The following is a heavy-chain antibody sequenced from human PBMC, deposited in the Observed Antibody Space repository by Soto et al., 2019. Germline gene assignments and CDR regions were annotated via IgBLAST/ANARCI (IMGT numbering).Heavy chain of an antibody. Sequence: SVTLSLTCTVSGDSITTSYWSWIRQSPRKGLEWIGYIYYSGSTNYNPSLNSRVTISVNTSKKHFSLKLTSVTAADTAVYYCARVKSGAAFDYWGQGTLVTVSS. V-gene: IGHV4-59*01. CDR3: ARVKSGAAFDY. CDR1: GDSITTSY. J-gene: IGHJ4*02. D-gene: IGHD1-26*01. CDR2: IYYSGST.